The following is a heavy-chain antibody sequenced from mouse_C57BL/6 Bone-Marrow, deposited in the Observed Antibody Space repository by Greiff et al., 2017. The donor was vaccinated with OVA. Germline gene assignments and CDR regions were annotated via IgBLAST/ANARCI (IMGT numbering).Heavy chain of an antibody. CDR1: GFTFSDYY. J-gene: IGHJ4*01. V-gene: IGHV5-16*01. CDR2: INYDGSST. Sequence: EVMLVESEGGLVQPGSSMKLSCTASGFTFSDYYMAWVRQVPEKGLEWVANINYDGSSTYYLDSLKSRFIISRDNAKNILYLQMSSLKSEDTATYYCARGVMVTPYAMDYWGQGTSVTVSS. CDR3: ARGVMVTPYAMDY. D-gene: IGHD2-3*01.